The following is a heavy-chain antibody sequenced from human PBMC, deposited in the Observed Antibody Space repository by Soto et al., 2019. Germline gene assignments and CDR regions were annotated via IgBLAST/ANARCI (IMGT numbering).Heavy chain of an antibody. J-gene: IGHJ4*02. CDR2: INPNSGGT. CDR3: ASAAVTGTAGLDF. D-gene: IGHD6-19*01. V-gene: IGHV1-2*02. Sequence: ASVKVSCKASGYTFSGFYMHWVRQAPGQGLEWMGWINPNSGGTKSAEKFQGRVTMTRDTSISTAYVELSRLTSDDTAVYYCASAAVTGTAGLDFWGQGTQVTVSS. CDR1: GYTFSGFY.